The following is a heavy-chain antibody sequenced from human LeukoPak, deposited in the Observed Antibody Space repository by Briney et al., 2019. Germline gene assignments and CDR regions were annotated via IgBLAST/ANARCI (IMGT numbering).Heavy chain of an antibody. CDR1: GFTFSSYG. CDR3: AKGRIVVVELDY. CDR2: ISYDGSNK. D-gene: IGHD2-21*01. V-gene: IGHV3-30*18. J-gene: IGHJ4*02. Sequence: PGGSLRLSCAASGFTFSSYGMHWVRQAPGKGLEWVAVISYDGSNKYYADSVKGRFTISRDNSKNTLYLQMNSLRAEDTAVYYCAKGRIVVVELDYWGQGTLVTVSS.